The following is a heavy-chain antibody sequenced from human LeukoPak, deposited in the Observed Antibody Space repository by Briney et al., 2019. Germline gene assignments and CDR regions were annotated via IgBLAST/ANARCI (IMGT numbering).Heavy chain of an antibody. V-gene: IGHV4-38-2*01. D-gene: IGHD1-26*01. J-gene: IGHJ4*02. CDR2: IYMSGST. CDR1: GYSISSGFY. CDR3: AGRIMGATATADY. Sequence: SETLSLTCSVSGYSISSGFYWGWIRQPPGKGLEWIGSIYMSGSTYYSPSLKSRVTISLDTSKNQFALRLSSVTAADTAVYYCAGRIMGATATADYWGQGTLVTVSS.